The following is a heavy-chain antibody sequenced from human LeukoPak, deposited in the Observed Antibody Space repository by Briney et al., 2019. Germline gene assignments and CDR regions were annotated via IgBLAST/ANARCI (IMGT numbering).Heavy chain of an antibody. CDR1: DDSFSSHY. J-gene: IGHJ3*02. CDR2: ISYIGST. D-gene: IGHD4-17*01. CDR3: ARDLVTVTKGFDI. Sequence: TSETLSLTCAVSDDSFSSHYWTWIRQPPGKGLEWIGYISYIGSTNYNPSLKSRVTISIDTSKNQFSLKLSSVTAAATAVYYCARDLVTVTKGFDIWGQGTMVSVSS. V-gene: IGHV4-59*11.